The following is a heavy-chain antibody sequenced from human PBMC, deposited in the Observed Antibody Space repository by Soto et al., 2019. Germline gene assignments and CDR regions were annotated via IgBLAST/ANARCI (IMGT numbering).Heavy chain of an antibody. CDR2: ISAYNGNT. CDR3: ARGEVEYREFDYFDY. J-gene: IGHJ4*02. V-gene: IGHV1-18*01. CDR1: CYTFTSYG. D-gene: IGHD6-6*01. Sequence: ASVKVSCKGSCYTFTSYGISWVGQAPGQGLEWMGWISAYNGNTNYAQKLQGRVTMTTDTSTSTASMELRSLRSDDTAVYYCARGEVEYREFDYFDYWGQGTLVTVSS.